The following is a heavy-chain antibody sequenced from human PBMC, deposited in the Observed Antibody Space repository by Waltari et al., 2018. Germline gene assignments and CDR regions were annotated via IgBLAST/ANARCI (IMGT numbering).Heavy chain of an antibody. CDR2: ISSSGSTI. CDR1: GYTFSRYE. CDR3: ARGYSSSWYSPPIDY. V-gene: IGHV3-48*03. D-gene: IGHD6-13*01. Sequence: VQLVESGGGLVQPGGSLRLSCAAAGYTFSRYEMTWVRQAPGKGLEWVSYISSSGSTIYYADSVKGRFTISRDNAKNSLYLQMNSLRAEDTAVYYCARGYSSSWYSPPIDYWGQGTLVTVSS. J-gene: IGHJ4*02.